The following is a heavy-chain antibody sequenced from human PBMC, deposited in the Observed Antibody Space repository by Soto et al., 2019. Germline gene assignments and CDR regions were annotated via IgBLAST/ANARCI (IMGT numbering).Heavy chain of an antibody. V-gene: IGHV3-53*01. CDR2: LYSGGTT. CDR3: ARGLYDTGSFYFDF. CDR1: GFNFIRKY. J-gene: IGHJ4*02. Sequence: EVQLVESGGGLIQPGGSLRLSCAASGFNFIRKYMIWVRQAPGKGLEWVSILYSGGTTYYADSVKGGFTITRDTSENTLYLQMISLRAEDTAVYYCARGLYDTGSFYFDFWGQGALVTVS. D-gene: IGHD3-10*01.